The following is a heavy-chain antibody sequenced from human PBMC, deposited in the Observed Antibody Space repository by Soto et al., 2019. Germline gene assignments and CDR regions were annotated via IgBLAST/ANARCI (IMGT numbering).Heavy chain of an antibody. CDR1: GASISSADYY. J-gene: IGHJ4*02. D-gene: IGHD2-15*01. CDR2: IFHSGTN. CDR3: ARGYCSGGNCYSAFGY. Sequence: SQTLSLTCAVSGASISSADYYWSWIRQPPGKGLEWIGYIFHSGTNYYNPSLQSRVTISVDTSNNRFSLRLSSVTAADTAVYYCARGYCSGGNCYSAFGYWGQGTLVTVSS. V-gene: IGHV4-30-4*01.